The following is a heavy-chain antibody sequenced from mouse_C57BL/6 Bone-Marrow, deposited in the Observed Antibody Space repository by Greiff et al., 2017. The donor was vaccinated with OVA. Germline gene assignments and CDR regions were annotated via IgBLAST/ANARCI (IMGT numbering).Heavy chain of an antibody. V-gene: IGHV5-6*01. CDR1: GFTFSSYG. CDR3: ARPPYDYDAAWFAY. CDR2: ISSGGSYT. D-gene: IGHD2-4*01. J-gene: IGHJ3*01. Sequence: EVMLVESGGDLVKPGGSLKLSCAASGFTFSSYGMSWVRQTPDKRLEWVATISSGGSYTYYPDSVKGRFTISRDNAKNTLYLQMSSLKSEDTAMYYCARPPYDYDAAWFAYWGQGTLVTVSA.